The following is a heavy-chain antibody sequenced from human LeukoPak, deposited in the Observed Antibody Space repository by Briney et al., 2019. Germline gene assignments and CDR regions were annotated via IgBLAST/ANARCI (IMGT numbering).Heavy chain of an antibody. J-gene: IGHJ4*02. V-gene: IGHV3-30*02. CDR3: AKAPLGRCTGVICYYFDY. D-gene: IGHD2-15*01. CDR2: LRYDGSNK. CDR1: GFTFRSYG. Sequence: GALRLSCAASGFTFRSYGIHWVRQAPGKGLEWVAFLRYDGSNKYYADAVKGRLTISRDNSKNTLYLQMNSLRAEDAAVYYCAKAPLGRCTGVICYYFDYWGQGTLVTVSS.